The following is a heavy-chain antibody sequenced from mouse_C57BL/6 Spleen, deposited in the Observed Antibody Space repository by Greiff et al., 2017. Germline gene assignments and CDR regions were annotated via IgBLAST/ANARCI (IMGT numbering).Heavy chain of an antibody. J-gene: IGHJ2*01. Sequence: VQLKQSGPELVKPGASVKISCKASGYSFTDYNMNWVKQSNGKSLEWIGVINPNYGTTSYNQKFKGKATLTVDQSSSTAYLQLNSLTSEDSAVYYCARGGVITTVVHYFDFWGKGTTLTVSS. CDR2: INPNYGTT. CDR3: ARGGVITTVVHYFDF. CDR1: GYSFTDYN. V-gene: IGHV1-39*01. D-gene: IGHD1-1*01.